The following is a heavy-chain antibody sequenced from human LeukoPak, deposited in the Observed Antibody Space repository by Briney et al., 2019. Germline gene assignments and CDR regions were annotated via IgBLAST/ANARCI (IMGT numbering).Heavy chain of an antibody. CDR2: IIPVFETT. J-gene: IGHJ6*03. CDR1: GGTFSSYA. D-gene: IGHD3-10*01. Sequence: ASVKVSCKASGGTFSSYAISWVRRAPGQGLEWMGRIIPVFETTNFAQKFQGRVTITADKLTTTAYLELSSLRSEDTAVYYCARESSRAGHYYYYMDVWGKGTTVTVSS. CDR3: ARESSRAGHYYYYMDV. V-gene: IGHV1-69*06.